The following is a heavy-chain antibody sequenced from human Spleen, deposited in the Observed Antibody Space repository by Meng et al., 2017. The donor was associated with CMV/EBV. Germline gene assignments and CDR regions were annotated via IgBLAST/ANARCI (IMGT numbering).Heavy chain of an antibody. CDR1: GFTFSNAW. J-gene: IGHJ4*02. V-gene: IGHV3-7*01. Sequence: GESLKISCAASGFTFSNAWMTWIRQAPGKGLEWVANIKQDGSEKYYVDSVKGRFTISRDNAKNSLYLQMNSLRAEDTAVYYCARDLGDYGDYPDYWGQGTLVTVSS. CDR2: IKQDGSEK. D-gene: IGHD4-17*01. CDR3: ARDLGDYGDYPDY.